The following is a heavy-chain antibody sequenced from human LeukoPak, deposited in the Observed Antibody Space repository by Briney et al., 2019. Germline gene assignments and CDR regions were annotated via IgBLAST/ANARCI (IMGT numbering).Heavy chain of an antibody. CDR1: GFTVSSNY. D-gene: IGHD4-17*01. CDR2: ISSTSSYI. J-gene: IGHJ6*03. Sequence: GGSLRLSCAASGFTVSSNYMSWVRQAPGKGLEWVSSISSTSSYIYYADSVKGRFTISRDKDKDSVYLQMTSLRADDTAVYYCARDLNYGDYYYYYMDVWGKGTTVTISS. CDR3: ARDLNYGDYYYYYMDV. V-gene: IGHV3-21*04.